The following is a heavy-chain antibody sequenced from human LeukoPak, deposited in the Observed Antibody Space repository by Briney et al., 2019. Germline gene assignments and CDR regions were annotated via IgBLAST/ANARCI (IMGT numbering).Heavy chain of an antibody. V-gene: IGHV4-34*01. D-gene: IGHD6-13*01. CDR2: INHSGST. CDR3: ARQAAGSRYYYYYYYMDV. CDR1: GGSFSGYY. Sequence: SETLSLTCAVYGGSFSGYYWSWIRQPPGKGLEWIGEINHSGSTNYNPSLKSRVTISVDTSKNQFSLKLSSVTAADTAVYYCARQAAGSRYYYYYYYMDVWGKGTTVTVSS. J-gene: IGHJ6*03.